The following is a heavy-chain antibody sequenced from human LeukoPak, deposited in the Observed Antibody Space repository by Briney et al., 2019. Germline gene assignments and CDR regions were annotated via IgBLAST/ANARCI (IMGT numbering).Heavy chain of an antibody. CDR1: GFTFSSYA. D-gene: IGHD2-21*01. V-gene: IGHV3-30-3*01. Sequence: SGGSLRLSCAASGFTFSSYAMHWVRQAPGKGLEWVAVISYDGSNKYNADSVKGRFTISRDNSKNTLYLQMSSLKTEDTAVYYCARDLAVGVIDPYWYFDLWGRGTLVTVSS. J-gene: IGHJ2*01. CDR2: ISYDGSNK. CDR3: ARDLAVGVIDPYWYFDL.